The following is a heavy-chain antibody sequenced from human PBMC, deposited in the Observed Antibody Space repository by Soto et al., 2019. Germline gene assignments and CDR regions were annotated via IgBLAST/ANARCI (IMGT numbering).Heavy chain of an antibody. D-gene: IGHD2-15*01. Sequence: SETLSLTCTVSGGSVITYYWNWIRQHPGKGLEWIGCIYYSGSTYYNPSLKSRVNISVDTSKNQFSLRLSSVTAADTAVYYCARGPLAGSYYYYGMDVWGQGTTVTVSS. V-gene: IGHV4-59*06. J-gene: IGHJ6*02. CDR3: ARGPLAGSYYYYGMDV. CDR1: GGSVITYY. CDR2: IYYSGST.